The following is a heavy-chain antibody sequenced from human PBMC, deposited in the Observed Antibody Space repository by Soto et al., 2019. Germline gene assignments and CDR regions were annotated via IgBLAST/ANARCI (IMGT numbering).Heavy chain of an antibody. Sequence: ASVKVSCKASGYTFSSHGISWVRQAPGQGLEWMGWISAYNGNTNYAQKLQGRVTMPKDTSTSTAYMELRSLRADETAVYYCARGIKPCIAAAGTISFDPWGQGTLVTVSS. CDR3: ARGIKPCIAAAGTISFDP. D-gene: IGHD6-13*01. V-gene: IGHV1-18*01. CDR2: ISAYNGNT. J-gene: IGHJ5*02. CDR1: GYTFSSHG.